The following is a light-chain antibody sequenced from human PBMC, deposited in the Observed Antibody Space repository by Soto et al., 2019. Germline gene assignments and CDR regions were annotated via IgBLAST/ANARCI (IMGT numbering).Light chain of an antibody. CDR2: GAS. V-gene: IGKV3-20*01. Sequence: EIVLTQSPGTLSLSPGERATLSCRASQSVTSGYLGWYQQKPGQAPRLLIYGASSRATGISDRFSGSGSGTDFTLTISRLEPEDFAVYYCQQYDTPPPMNTFGQGPKVEIK. CDR3: QQYDTPPPMNT. CDR1: QSVTSGY. J-gene: IGKJ2*01.